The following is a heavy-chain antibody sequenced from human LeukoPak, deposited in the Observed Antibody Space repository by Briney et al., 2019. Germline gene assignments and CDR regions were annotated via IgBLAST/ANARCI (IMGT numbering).Heavy chain of an antibody. D-gene: IGHD6-13*01. CDR1: GGSISSYY. Sequence: PSETLSLTCSVSGGSISSYYWSWIRQPPGKGQEWIGYIYYSGSTNYNPSLKSRVTISVDTSKNQFSLKLSSVTAADTAVYYCARSHLGDGSSWWRRLFDYWGQGTLVTVSS. CDR2: IYYSGST. V-gene: IGHV4-59*01. CDR3: ARSHLGDGSSWWRRLFDY. J-gene: IGHJ4*02.